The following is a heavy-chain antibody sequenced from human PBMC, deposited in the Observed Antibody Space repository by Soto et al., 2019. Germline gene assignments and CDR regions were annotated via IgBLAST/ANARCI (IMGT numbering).Heavy chain of an antibody. V-gene: IGHV1-69*08. J-gene: IGHJ4*02. CDR3: ARDKGYCSGASCPDFDY. CDR2: IIPNLGIK. D-gene: IGHD2-15*01. CDR1: GGTLSSYT. Sequence: QVQLVQSGAEVKKPGSSVKVSCKASGGTLSSYTFSWVRQAPGQGLEWMGRIIPNLGIKNYAKKFQGRITIIVDKSTSTAYMELSSLRSEDTAVYYCARDKGYCSGASCPDFDYWGQGTLVTVSS.